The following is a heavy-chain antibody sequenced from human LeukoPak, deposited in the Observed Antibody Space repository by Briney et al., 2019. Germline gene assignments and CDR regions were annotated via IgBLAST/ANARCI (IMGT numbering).Heavy chain of an antibody. V-gene: IGHV4-59*08. CDR2: IYYSGST. Sequence: PSETLSLTCTVSGGSISSYYWSWIRQPPGKGLEWIGYIYYSGSTNYNPSLKSRVTISVDTSKNQFSLKLSSVTAADTAVYYCARRATSYYDSSGYYFDYWGQGTLVTVSS. CDR3: ARRATSYYDSSGYYFDY. D-gene: IGHD3-22*01. J-gene: IGHJ4*02. CDR1: GGSISSYY.